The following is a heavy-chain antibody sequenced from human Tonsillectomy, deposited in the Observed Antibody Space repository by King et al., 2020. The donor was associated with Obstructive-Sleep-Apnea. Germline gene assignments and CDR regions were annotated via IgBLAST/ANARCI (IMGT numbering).Heavy chain of an antibody. CDR1: GGSISSSSYY. CDR3: ARIGTYYYDSSGYLYFFDY. V-gene: IGHV4-39*07. D-gene: IGHD3-22*01. Sequence: QLQESGPGLVKPSETLSLTCTVSGGSISSSSYYWGWIRQPPGKGLEWIGSIYYSGSTYYNPSLKSRVTISVDTSKNQFSLKLSSVTAADTAVCYCARIGTYYYDSSGYLYFFDYWGQGTLVTVSS. J-gene: IGHJ4*02. CDR2: IYYSGST.